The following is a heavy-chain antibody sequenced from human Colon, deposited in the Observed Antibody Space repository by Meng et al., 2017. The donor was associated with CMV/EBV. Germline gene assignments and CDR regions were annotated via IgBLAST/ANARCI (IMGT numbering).Heavy chain of an antibody. V-gene: IGHV3-7*04. J-gene: IGHJ2*01. CDR1: GFTFSSYW. D-gene: IGHD3-16*01. CDR2: INHDGSAD. Sequence: VQLVESGGDLVQPGGSLRLSCAASGFTFSSYWMDWVRQVPGKGLELVAIINHDGSADYYVDSVKGRLTVSRDNAKNSLYLQLNSLRVDDTAIYFCARDVRFGLFDLWGPGTLVTASS. CDR3: ARDVRFGLFDL.